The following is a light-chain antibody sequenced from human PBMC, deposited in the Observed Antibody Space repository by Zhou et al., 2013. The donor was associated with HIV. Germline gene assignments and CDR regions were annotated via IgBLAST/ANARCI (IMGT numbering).Light chain of an antibody. CDR3: QQSYTTPWT. J-gene: IGKJ1*01. CDR2: GAS. Sequence: DIQMTQSPSTLSASVGDRVTITCRASQSISSWLAWYQQKPGKAPKLLLYGASRLESGVPSRFSGSGSGTDYTLTISSLQPEDFATYYCQQSYTTPWTFGQGTKVEIK. CDR1: QSISSW. V-gene: IGKV1-NL1*01.